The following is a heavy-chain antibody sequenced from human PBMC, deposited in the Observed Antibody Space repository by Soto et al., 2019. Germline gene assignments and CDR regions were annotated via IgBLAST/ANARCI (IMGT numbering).Heavy chain of an antibody. D-gene: IGHD1-26*01. CDR1: GFTFNTYT. V-gene: IGHV3-21*01. J-gene: IGHJ4*02. CDR2: INGRGNYI. Sequence: PGWSLRLSCASSGFTFNTYTMNWVRQAPGKGLEWVSSINGRGNYIYYAESVKGRFTISRDNAKKSLYLQMDRLRAEDTALYYCVREDGKVGTNSAFDYWGLGALVTVSS. CDR3: VREDGKVGTNSAFDY.